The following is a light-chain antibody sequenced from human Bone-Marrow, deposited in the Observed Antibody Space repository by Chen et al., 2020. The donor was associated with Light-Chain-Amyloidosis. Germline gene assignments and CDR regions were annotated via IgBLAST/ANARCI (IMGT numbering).Light chain of an antibody. J-gene: IGLJ2*01. CDR3: QSADSSGTYEGI. CDR2: RYT. Sequence: SYELPQPPSVSVSPGQTARITCPGEDLPTKYAYWYQQKPGQAPVLVIHRYTARPSAISELFSGSSSVTTATFTISGVQAEDEADYHCQSADSSGTYEGIFGGVTKLTVL. V-gene: IGLV3-25*03. CDR1: DLPTKY.